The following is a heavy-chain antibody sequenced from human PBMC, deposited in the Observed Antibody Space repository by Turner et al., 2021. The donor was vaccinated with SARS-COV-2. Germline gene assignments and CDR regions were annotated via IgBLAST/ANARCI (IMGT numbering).Heavy chain of an antibody. CDR3: ARERRGYYAEY. CDR1: GFSFSNYA. J-gene: IGHJ4*02. V-gene: IGHV3-30*04. D-gene: IGHD3-3*01. Sequence: VKPVESWGGVVLPGGSLRLACAASGFSFSNYAMPWVRQAPGKGLEWVAIISYDGRNKYYADSVKGRFTISRDDSKSTLYLQMNSLRPEDTAIYYCARERRGYYAEYWGQGTLVTVSS. CDR2: ISYDGRNK.